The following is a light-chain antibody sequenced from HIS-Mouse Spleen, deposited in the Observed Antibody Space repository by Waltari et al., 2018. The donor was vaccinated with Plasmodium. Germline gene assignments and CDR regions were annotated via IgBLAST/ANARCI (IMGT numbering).Light chain of an antibody. Sequence: SYELTQPPSVSVSPGQTARITCSGDALPKKYAYWYQQKSGQAPALVSYEDSKRPSGIPERFSGSSSGTMAILTISGAQVEDEADYYCYSTDSSGNHRVFGGGTKLTVL. CDR1: ALPKKY. CDR3: YSTDSSGNHRV. J-gene: IGLJ3*02. CDR2: EDS. V-gene: IGLV3-10*01.